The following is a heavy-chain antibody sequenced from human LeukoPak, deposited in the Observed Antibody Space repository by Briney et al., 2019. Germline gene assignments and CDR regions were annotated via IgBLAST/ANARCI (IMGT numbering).Heavy chain of an antibody. Sequence: GGSLRLSCAASGFTFSSYGMHWVRQAPGKGLEWVAVISYDGSNKYYTDSVKGRSTISRDNSKNTLYLQVNSLRPEDTAVYYCGRDTVGYGGAFDIWGQGTMVTVSS. CDR1: GFTFSSYG. CDR2: ISYDGSNK. V-gene: IGHV3-30*19. CDR3: GRDTVGYGGAFDI. J-gene: IGHJ3*02. D-gene: IGHD5-18*01.